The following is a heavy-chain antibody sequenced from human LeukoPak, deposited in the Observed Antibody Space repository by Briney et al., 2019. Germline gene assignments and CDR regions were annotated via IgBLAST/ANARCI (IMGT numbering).Heavy chain of an antibody. J-gene: IGHJ4*02. D-gene: IGHD5-12*01. CDR3: ARARGTVAIDY. CDR1: GFTFSSYW. V-gene: IGHV4-34*01. CDR2: INHSGNT. Sequence: GSLRLSCAASGFTFSSYWMSWVRQSPGKGLEWIGEINHSGNTNYNPSLKSRVTVSVDTSKNQFSLKLTSVTAADAAVYYCARARGTVAIDYWGQGTLVTVSS.